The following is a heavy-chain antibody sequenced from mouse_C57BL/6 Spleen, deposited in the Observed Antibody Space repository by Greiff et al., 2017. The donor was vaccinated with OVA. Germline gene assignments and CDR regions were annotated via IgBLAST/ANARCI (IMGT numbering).Heavy chain of an antibody. Sequence: EVKLQESGPGLVKPSQSLSLTCSVTGYSITSGYYWNWLRQFPGNKLEWMGYISYDGSNNYNPSLKNRISITRDTSKNQFFLKLNSVTTEDTATYYCARDLDDGYWYFDVWGTGTTVTVSS. D-gene: IGHD2-3*01. CDR1: GYSITSGYY. V-gene: IGHV3-6*01. J-gene: IGHJ1*03. CDR3: ARDLDDGYWYFDV. CDR2: ISYDGSN.